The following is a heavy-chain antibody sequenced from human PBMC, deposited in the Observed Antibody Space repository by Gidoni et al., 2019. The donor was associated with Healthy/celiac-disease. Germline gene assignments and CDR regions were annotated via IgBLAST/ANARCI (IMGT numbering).Heavy chain of an antibody. J-gene: IGHJ4*02. V-gene: IGHV4-30-2*01. CDR1: GGSISSGGYS. Sequence: QLQLQESGPGLVKPSQTLSLTCAVSGGSISSGGYSWSWIRQPPGKGLEWIGYIYHSGSTYYNPSLKSRVTISVDRSKNQFSLKLSSVTAADTAVYYCASYGAYYYDSSGYTYFDYWGQGTLVTVSS. D-gene: IGHD3-22*01. CDR2: IYHSGST. CDR3: ASYGAYYYDSSGYTYFDY.